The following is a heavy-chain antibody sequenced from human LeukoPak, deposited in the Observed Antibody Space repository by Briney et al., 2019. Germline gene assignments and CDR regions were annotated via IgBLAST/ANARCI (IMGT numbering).Heavy chain of an antibody. Sequence: SQTLSLTCAISGDSVSSNSAAWNWIRQSPSRGLEWLGRTYYRSKWYNDYAVSVKSRVTINPDTSKNQFSLQLNSVTPEDTAVYYCTRGIAVAGPMDVWGQGTTVTVSS. CDR2: TYYRSKWYN. V-gene: IGHV6-1*01. CDR3: TRGIAVAGPMDV. CDR1: GDSVSSNSAA. J-gene: IGHJ6*02. D-gene: IGHD6-19*01.